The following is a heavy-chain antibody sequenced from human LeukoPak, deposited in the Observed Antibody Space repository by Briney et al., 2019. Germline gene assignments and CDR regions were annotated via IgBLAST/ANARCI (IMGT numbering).Heavy chain of an antibody. J-gene: IGHJ4*02. CDR3: ARDLKSLESGSYYDLAFDLCY. CDR2: ISAYNGNT. D-gene: IGHD1-26*01. CDR1: GYTFTSYG. Sequence: ASVKVSCKASGYTFTSYGISWVRQAPGQGLEWMGWISAYNGNTNYAQKLQGRVTMTTDTSTSTVYMELSSLRSEDTAVYYCARDLKSLESGSYYDLAFDLCYWGQGTLVTVSS. V-gene: IGHV1-18*01.